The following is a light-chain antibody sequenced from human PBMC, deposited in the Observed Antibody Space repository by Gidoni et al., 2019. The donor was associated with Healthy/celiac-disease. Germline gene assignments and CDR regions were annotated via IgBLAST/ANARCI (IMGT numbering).Light chain of an antibody. Sequence: QSALTQPASVSRSPGQSITISCTGTSSDVGGYNYVSWYQQHPGKAPKLMIYDVSNRPSGVSTRFSGSKSGNTASLTISGLQAEDEADYYCSSYTSSSKVFGTGTKVTVL. J-gene: IGLJ1*01. CDR3: SSYTSSSKV. CDR2: DVS. CDR1: SSDVGGYNY. V-gene: IGLV2-14*01.